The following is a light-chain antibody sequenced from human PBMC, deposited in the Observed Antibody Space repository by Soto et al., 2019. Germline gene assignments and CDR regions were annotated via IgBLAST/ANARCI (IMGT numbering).Light chain of an antibody. CDR2: DAS. V-gene: IGKV3-11*01. J-gene: IGKJ2*01. CDR1: QSVSSY. CDR3: QQRSNWPPYT. Sequence: IVLTQSPATLSLSPGETPPASCRPSQSVSSYLAWYQQTPGRAPRLLIYDASNRATGIPARFSGSGSGTDFTLTISSLQPEDFAVYYCQQRSNWPPYTFGQGTKVDIK.